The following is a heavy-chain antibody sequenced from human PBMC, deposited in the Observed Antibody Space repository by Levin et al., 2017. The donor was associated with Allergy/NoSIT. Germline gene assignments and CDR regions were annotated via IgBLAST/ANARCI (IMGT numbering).Heavy chain of an antibody. Sequence: SQTLSLPCTVSGGSISSSSYYWGWIRQPPGKGLEWIGSIYYSGSTYYNPSLKSRVTISVDTSKNQFSLKLSSVTAADTAVYYCARQASSGYLNFDYWGQGTLVTVSS. J-gene: IGHJ4*02. D-gene: IGHD3-22*01. V-gene: IGHV4-39*01. CDR1: GGSISSSSYY. CDR3: ARQASSGYLNFDY. CDR2: IYYSGST.